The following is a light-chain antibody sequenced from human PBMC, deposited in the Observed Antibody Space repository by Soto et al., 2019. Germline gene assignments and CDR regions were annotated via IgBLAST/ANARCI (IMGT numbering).Light chain of an antibody. CDR1: QFISTY. CDR2: AAS. J-gene: IGKJ4*01. Sequence: DIPMTQSPSSLSASVGDSVSFTCRASQFISTYLNWYQQKPGQAPKLLIYAASSLQRGVPSRFSGSGSGTDFTLTISNLQPEDFATYFCQQSHSDPLTFGGGTKVEI. V-gene: IGKV1-39*01. CDR3: QQSHSDPLT.